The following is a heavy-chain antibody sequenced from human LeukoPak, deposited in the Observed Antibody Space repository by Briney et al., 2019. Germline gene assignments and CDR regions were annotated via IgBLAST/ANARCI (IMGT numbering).Heavy chain of an antibody. Sequence: SVKVSCKASGGTFSGYAISWVRQAPGQGLEWMGRIIPIFGIANYAQKFQGRVTITADKSTSTAYMELSSLRSEDTAVYYCASNTVTTELLDYYYGMDVWGQGTTVTVSS. CDR3: ASNTVTTELLDYYYGMDV. J-gene: IGHJ6*02. V-gene: IGHV1-69*04. CDR2: IIPIFGIA. CDR1: GGTFSGYA. D-gene: IGHD4-11*01.